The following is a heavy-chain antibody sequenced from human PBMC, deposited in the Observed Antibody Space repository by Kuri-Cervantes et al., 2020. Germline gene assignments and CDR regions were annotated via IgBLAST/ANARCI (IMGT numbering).Heavy chain of an antibody. V-gene: IGHV3-23*01. CDR3: AKAGGGSGSYGDYYYYGMDV. Sequence: GGSLRLSCAASGFTFSSYAMHWVRQAPGKGLEWVSAISGSGGSTYYADSVKGRFTISRDNSKNTLYLQMNSLRAEDTAVYYCAKAGGGSGSYGDYYYYGMDVWGQGTTVTVSS. D-gene: IGHD3-10*01. CDR1: GFTFSSYA. CDR2: ISGSGGST. J-gene: IGHJ6*02.